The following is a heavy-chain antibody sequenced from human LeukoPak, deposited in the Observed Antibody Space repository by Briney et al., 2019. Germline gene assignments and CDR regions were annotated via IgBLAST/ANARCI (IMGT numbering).Heavy chain of an antibody. CDR3: ARDEGIAAAAFDY. D-gene: IGHD6-13*01. CDR2: ISSSSSYI. Sequence: GGSLRLSCAASGFTSSSYSMNWVRQAPGKGLEWVSSISSSSSYIYYADSVKGRFTISRDNAKNSLYLQMNSLRAEDTAVYYCARDEGIAAAAFDYWGQGTLVTVSS. J-gene: IGHJ4*02. CDR1: GFTSSSYS. V-gene: IGHV3-21*01.